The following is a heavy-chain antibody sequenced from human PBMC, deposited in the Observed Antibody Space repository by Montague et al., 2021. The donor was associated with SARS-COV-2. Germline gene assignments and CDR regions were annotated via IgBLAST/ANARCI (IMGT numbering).Heavy chain of an antibody. V-gene: IGHV3-33*01. Sequence: SLRLSCAASGFTFSSYGMHWVRQAPGKGLEWVAHIWYDGSNANYVDSVKGRFTISRDNFKNTLYLQMNSLRDEDTAIYYCARGSVGGYNFDYWGQGTLVTVSS. CDR2: IWYDGSNA. J-gene: IGHJ4*02. CDR1: GFTFSSYG. CDR3: ARGSVGGYNFDY. D-gene: IGHD1-26*01.